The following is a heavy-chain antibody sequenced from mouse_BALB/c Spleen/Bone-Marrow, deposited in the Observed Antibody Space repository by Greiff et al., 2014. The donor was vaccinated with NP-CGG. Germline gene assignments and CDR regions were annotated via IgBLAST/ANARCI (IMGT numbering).Heavy chain of an antibody. D-gene: IGHD2-14*01. J-gene: IGHJ1*01. CDR3: ASDRTEKYFDV. V-gene: IGHV4-1*02. CDR1: GFDFRRYW. Sequence: DVHLVESGGGLVQPGGSLKLSCAASGFDFRRYWMSWVRQAPGKGLEWIGKINPASSTIDYTPSLKDKFIISRDSAKNTLYLQMSNVTSEDTGVYYCASDRTEKYFDVWGPGTTVTVSS. CDR2: INPASSTI.